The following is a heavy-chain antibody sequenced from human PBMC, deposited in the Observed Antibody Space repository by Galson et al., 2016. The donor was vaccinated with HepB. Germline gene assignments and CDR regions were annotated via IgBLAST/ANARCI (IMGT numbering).Heavy chain of an antibody. D-gene: IGHD2-15*01. CDR2: IYSGSGGNT. CDR1: GFSVSDNY. V-gene: IGHV3-53*01. J-gene: IGHJ6*02. Sequence: SLRLSCAASGFSVSDNYLSWVRQAPGRGLEWVSVIYSGSGGNTYYAGSVKGRFTISRDNSKNTLYLQMNSLGAEDTAIYYCARALGGYCSGSSCYAGRPHGMDVWGQGTTVTVSS. CDR3: ARALGGYCSGSSCYAGRPHGMDV.